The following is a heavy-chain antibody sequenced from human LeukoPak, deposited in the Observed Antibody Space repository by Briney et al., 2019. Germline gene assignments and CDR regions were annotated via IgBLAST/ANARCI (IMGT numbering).Heavy chain of an antibody. CDR1: GFTFSSTA. V-gene: IGHV3-23*01. CDR3: ARCAQVGSTSCSFDY. CDR2: ISGSGVST. J-gene: IGHJ4*02. Sequence: GGSLRLSCAASGFTFSSTAMSWVRQAPGKGLEWVSAISGSGVSTYYADSVKGRFTISRDNSKNTLYLQMNSLRAEVTAVYYCARCAQVGSTSCSFDYWGQGTLVTVSS. D-gene: IGHD2-2*01.